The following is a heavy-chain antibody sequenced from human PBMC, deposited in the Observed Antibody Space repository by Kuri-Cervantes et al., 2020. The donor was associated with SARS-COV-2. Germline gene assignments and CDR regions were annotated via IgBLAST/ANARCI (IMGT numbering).Heavy chain of an antibody. D-gene: IGHD2-8*01. CDR2: IIPIFGTA. J-gene: IGHJ5*02. CDR1: GGSFSSYV. Sequence: SVKVSCKASGGSFSSYVINRVRQAPGQGLEWMGGIIPIFGTANYAQRFQGRLTITADRSTSTIYMQLSSLRSEDTAIYYCARQERVYCTNAPCRNFFDPWGQGTLVTVSS. CDR3: ARQERVYCTNAPCRNFFDP. V-gene: IGHV1-69*06.